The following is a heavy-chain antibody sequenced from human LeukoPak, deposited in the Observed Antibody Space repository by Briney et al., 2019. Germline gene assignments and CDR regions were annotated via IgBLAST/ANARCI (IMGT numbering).Heavy chain of an antibody. Sequence: QPGGSLRLSCAASGFTFSSYGMHWVRQAPGKGLEWVAVIWYDGSNKYYADSVKGRFTISRDNSKNTLYLQMNSLRAEDTAVYYCARGPYYYYDSSGYYDYWGQGTLVTVPS. J-gene: IGHJ4*02. V-gene: IGHV3-33*01. CDR2: IWYDGSNK. CDR1: GFTFSSYG. CDR3: ARGPYYYYDSSGYYDY. D-gene: IGHD3-22*01.